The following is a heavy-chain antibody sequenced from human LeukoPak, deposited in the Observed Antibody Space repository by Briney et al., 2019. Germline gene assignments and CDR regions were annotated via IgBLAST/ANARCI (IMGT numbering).Heavy chain of an antibody. CDR2: MYNSGST. V-gene: IGHV4-59*01. Sequence: SETLSLTCTVSGGSISGSYWSWIRQPPGKGLEWIAYMYNSGSTNYNPSLKSRVTISIDTSKNQFSLKLSSLTAADTAIYYCARPDTTMEDAFDIWGHGTMVTVSS. CDR1: GGSISGSY. CDR3: ARPDTTMEDAFDI. J-gene: IGHJ3*02. D-gene: IGHD5-18*01.